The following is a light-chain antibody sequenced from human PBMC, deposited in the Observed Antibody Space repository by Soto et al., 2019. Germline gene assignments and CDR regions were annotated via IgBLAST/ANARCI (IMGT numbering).Light chain of an antibody. CDR2: GAS. V-gene: IGKV3-20*01. J-gene: IGKJ4*01. Sequence: EIVLTQSPGTLSLSSGERATLSCRASQSVRSNYLAWYQQKPGQAPRLLIYGASSRATGIPDRFGGSGSGKDFTLTISGLEPEDFAVYYCQQYASPPLTSGGGTKVEIK. CDR3: QQYASPPLT. CDR1: QSVRSNY.